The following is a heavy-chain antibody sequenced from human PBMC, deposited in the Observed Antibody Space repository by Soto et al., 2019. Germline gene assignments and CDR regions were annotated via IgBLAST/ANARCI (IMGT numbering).Heavy chain of an antibody. V-gene: IGHV1-69*02. J-gene: IGHJ4*02. Sequence: SVKVSCKASGGTFSSYTISWVRQAPGQGLEWMGRIIPILGIANYAQKFQGRVTITADKSTSTAYMELSSLRSEDTAVYYCARGLGGYLGYLDYWGQGTLVTVSS. D-gene: IGHD3-16*02. CDR1: GGTFSSYT. CDR3: ARGLGGYLGYLDY. CDR2: IIPILGIA.